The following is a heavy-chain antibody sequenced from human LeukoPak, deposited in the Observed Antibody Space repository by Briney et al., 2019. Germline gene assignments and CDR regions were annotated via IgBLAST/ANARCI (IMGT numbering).Heavy chain of an antibody. CDR1: GFTFSSYS. Sequence: GGSLRLSCAASGFTFSSYSMNWVRQAPGKGLEWVSSIGSSSSYIYYADSVKGRFTISRDNAKNSLYLQMNSLRAEDTAVYYCARDPTTVVTPRYNWFDPWGQGTLVTVSS. J-gene: IGHJ5*02. D-gene: IGHD4-23*01. CDR2: IGSSSSYI. CDR3: ARDPTTVVTPRYNWFDP. V-gene: IGHV3-21*01.